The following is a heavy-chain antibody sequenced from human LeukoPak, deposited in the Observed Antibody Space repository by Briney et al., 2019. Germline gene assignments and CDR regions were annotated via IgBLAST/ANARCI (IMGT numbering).Heavy chain of an antibody. D-gene: IGHD3-22*01. Sequence: GGSLRLSCAASGSTFSSSWMHWVRQAPGKGLVWVSRINPDGSTTTYADSVGGRFTISRDNAKNTLYLQMSSLRAEDTAVYYCARAMISGSDYWGQGTLVTVSS. CDR3: ARAMISGSDY. CDR1: GSTFSSSW. CDR2: INPDGSTT. J-gene: IGHJ4*02. V-gene: IGHV3-74*01.